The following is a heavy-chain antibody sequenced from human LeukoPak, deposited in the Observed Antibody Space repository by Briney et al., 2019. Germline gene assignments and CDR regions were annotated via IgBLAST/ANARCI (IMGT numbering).Heavy chain of an antibody. Sequence: GGSLRLSCAASGFMFTDYGMHWVRQAPGKGLEWVAVIWSDGTNTYYSDSVKGRFAISRDDSNDVVYLQMNRLRAEDTAIYYCAKDIQRGFDYTNSLDYWGQGTLVTVSS. D-gene: IGHD4-11*01. CDR1: GFMFTDYG. V-gene: IGHV3-33*06. CDR2: IWSDGTNT. CDR3: AKDIQRGFDYTNSLDY. J-gene: IGHJ4*02.